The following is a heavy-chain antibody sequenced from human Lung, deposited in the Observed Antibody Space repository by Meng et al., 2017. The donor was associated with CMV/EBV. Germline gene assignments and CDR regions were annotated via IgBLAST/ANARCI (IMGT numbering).Heavy chain of an antibody. D-gene: IGHD6-19*01. Sequence: HLQEWGPGLVKPSGTLSLTCAVSGGSISISTWWSWVRQPPGKGLGWIGEIYHSGGTNYNPSLRGRVTISLDKSKNQFSLTLRSVTAADTAVYYCARDPYATGWAGWGQGTLVTVSS. CDR3: ARDPYATGWAG. CDR1: GGSISISTW. J-gene: IGHJ4*02. CDR2: IYHSGGT. V-gene: IGHV4-4*02.